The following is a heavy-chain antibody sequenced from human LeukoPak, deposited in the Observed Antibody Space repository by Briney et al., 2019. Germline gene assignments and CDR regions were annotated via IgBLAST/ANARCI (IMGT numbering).Heavy chain of an antibody. CDR3: AKDRSEEQWLVRTPHY. CDR2: ISGSGGST. CDR1: GFTFSSYA. V-gene: IGHV3-23*01. D-gene: IGHD6-19*01. Sequence: SGGSLRLSCAASGFTFSSYAMSWVRQAPGKGLEWVSAISGSGGSTYYADSVKGRFTISRDNSKNTLYLQMNSLRAEDTAVYYCAKDRSEEQWLVRTPHYWGQGTLVTVSS. J-gene: IGHJ4*02.